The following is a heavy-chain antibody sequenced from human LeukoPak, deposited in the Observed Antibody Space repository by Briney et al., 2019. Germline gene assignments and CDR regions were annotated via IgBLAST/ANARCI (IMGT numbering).Heavy chain of an antibody. CDR2: ISYDGSNK. J-gene: IGHJ3*02. CDR1: GVTFRGYS. D-gene: IGHD1-26*01. Sequence: GALRLPCSASGVTFRGYSMHWVRRAPGKGVEGVAVISYDGSNKYYADSVKGRFTISGDKSKDTLYLQMNSLRPEDTAVYYCARGPGPIAGAKNPFDIWGQGTMVTVSS. V-gene: IGHV3-30*01. CDR3: ARGPGPIAGAKNPFDI.